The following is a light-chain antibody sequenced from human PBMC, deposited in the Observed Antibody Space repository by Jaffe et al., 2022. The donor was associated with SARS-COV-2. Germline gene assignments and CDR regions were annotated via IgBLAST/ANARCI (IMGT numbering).Light chain of an antibody. CDR2: AAS. V-gene: IGKV1-39*01. Sequence: DIQMTQSPSSLSASVGDRVTITCRASQSISSYLNWYQQKPGKAPKLLIYAASSLQGGVASRFSGSGSGTDFTLTISSLQPEDFATYYCQQSYSTPHTFGQGTNLEIK. CDR3: QQSYSTPHT. J-gene: IGKJ2*01. CDR1: QSISSY.